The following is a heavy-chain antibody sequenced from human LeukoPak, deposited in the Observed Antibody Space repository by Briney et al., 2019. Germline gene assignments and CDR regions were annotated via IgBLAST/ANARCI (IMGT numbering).Heavy chain of an antibody. J-gene: IGHJ5*02. D-gene: IGHD3-10*01. CDR1: GGSFSGYY. Sequence: SETLSLTCAVYGGSFSGYYWSWIRQPPGKGLEWIGEINHSGSTNYNPSLKSRVTISVDTSKNQFSLKLSSVTAADTAVYYCARHESRYYYYGSGSYLNWFDPWGQGTLVTVSS. V-gene: IGHV4-34*01. CDR2: INHSGST. CDR3: ARHESRYYYYGSGSYLNWFDP.